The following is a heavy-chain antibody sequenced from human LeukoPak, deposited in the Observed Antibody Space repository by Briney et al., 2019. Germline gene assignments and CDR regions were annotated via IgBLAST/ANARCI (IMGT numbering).Heavy chain of an antibody. CDR1: GFTFSSYG. CDR2: INPSGGST. D-gene: IGHD3-10*01. J-gene: IGHJ3*02. Sequence: GRSLRLSCAASGFTFSSYGMHWVRQAPGQGLEWMGIINPSGGSTSYAQKFQGRVTMTRDTSTSTVYMELSSLRSEDTAVHYCAHGVDIWGQGTMVTVSS. CDR3: AHGVDI. V-gene: IGHV1-46*01.